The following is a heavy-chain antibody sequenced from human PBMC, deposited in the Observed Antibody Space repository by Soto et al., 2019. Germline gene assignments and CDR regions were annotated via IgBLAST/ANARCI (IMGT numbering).Heavy chain of an antibody. Sequence: QPGGSLRLSCAASGFTFSSYAMSWVRQAPGKGLEWVSAISGSGGSTYYADSVKGRFTISRDNSKNTLYLQMNSLRAEDTAVYYCAKDWRVSKQWLKFGYFDYWGQGTLVTVSS. J-gene: IGHJ4*02. CDR3: AKDWRVSKQWLKFGYFDY. V-gene: IGHV3-23*01. D-gene: IGHD6-19*01. CDR2: ISGSGGST. CDR1: GFTFSSYA.